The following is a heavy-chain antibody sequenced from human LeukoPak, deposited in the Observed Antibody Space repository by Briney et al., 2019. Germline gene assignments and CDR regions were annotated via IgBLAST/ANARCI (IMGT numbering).Heavy chain of an antibody. CDR2: IHNDGRT. J-gene: IGHJ4*02. CDR1: GGSISGSRT. CDR3: ARVLTAAGLDF. D-gene: IGHD6-25*01. Sequence: SETLSLTCTVSGGSISGSRTWGWVRQPPGKGPEWIGNIHNDGRTASNRSLKSRVTMSLDTSTNQFSLKVNSVTAADTALYYCARVLTAAGLDFWGQGVLVRISS. V-gene: IGHV4-39*07.